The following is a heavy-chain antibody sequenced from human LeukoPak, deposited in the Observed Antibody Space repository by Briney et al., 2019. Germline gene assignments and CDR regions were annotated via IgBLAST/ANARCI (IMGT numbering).Heavy chain of an antibody. CDR2: ITDGGFST. Sequence: GGSLRLSCAASGFTFIRYAMNWVRQAPGKGLEWVSSITDGGFSTYYADSVKGRFTISRDNSKNTLYLQMNSLRAEDTAVYYCARDRGRIDYWGQGTLVTVSS. CDR3: ARDRGRIDY. J-gene: IGHJ4*02. CDR1: GFTFIRYA. V-gene: IGHV3-23*01.